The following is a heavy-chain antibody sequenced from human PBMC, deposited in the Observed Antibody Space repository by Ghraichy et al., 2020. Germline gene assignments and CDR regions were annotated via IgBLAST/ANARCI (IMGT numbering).Heavy chain of an antibody. CDR1: GGSINDYY. Sequence: SETLSLTCTVSGGSINDYYWSWIRQPPGKGLEWIGYIYYSGSTNYNPSLKSRVTISVDTSENQFSLKRSSVTAADTTVYYCARGSGWYYYWGQGTLVTVSS. CDR2: IYYSGST. J-gene: IGHJ4*02. V-gene: IGHV4-59*01. CDR3: ARGSGWYYY. D-gene: IGHD6-19*01.